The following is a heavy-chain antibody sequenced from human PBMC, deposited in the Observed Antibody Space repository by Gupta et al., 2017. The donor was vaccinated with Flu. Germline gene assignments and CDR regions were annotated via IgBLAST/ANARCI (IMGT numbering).Heavy chain of an antibody. CDR1: GGSISSGSYY. J-gene: IGHJ2*01. CDR2: IYTSGST. D-gene: IGHD2-15*01. V-gene: IGHV4-61*02. CDR3: AREVVAATWREVPNWYFDL. Sequence: QVQLQESGPGLVEPSQTLSLTCTVSGGSISSGSYYWSWIRQPAGRGLEWIGRIYTSGSTNYNPSLKSRVTISVDTSKNQFSLKLSSVTAADTAVYYCAREVVAATWREVPNWYFDLWGRGTLVTVSS.